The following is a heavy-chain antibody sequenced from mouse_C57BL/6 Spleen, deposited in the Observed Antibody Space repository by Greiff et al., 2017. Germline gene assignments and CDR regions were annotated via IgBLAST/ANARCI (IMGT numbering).Heavy chain of an antibody. CDR3: ARYYDGGYYAMDY. CDR2: INYDGSST. J-gene: IGHJ4*01. CDR1: GFTFSDYY. D-gene: IGHD1-1*01. V-gene: IGHV5-16*01. Sequence: EVHLVASEGGLVQPGSSMKLSCTASGFTFSDYYMAWVRQVPEKGLEWVANINYDGSSTYYLDSLKSRFIISRDNEKNILYLQMSSLKSEDTATYYCARYYDGGYYAMDYWGQGTSVTVSS.